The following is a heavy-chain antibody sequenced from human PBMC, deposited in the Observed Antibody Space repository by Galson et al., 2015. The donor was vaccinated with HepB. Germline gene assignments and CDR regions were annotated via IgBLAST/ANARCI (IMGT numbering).Heavy chain of an antibody. Sequence: SLRLSCAASGFTFSSYGMHWVRQAPGKGLEWVAVISYDGSNKYYADSVKGRFTISRDNSKNTLYLQMNSLRAEDTAVYYCANEIVAADGDYGMDVWGQGTTVTVSS. V-gene: IGHV3-30*18. D-gene: IGHD3-22*01. CDR3: ANEIVAADGDYGMDV. J-gene: IGHJ6*02. CDR1: GFTFSSYG. CDR2: ISYDGSNK.